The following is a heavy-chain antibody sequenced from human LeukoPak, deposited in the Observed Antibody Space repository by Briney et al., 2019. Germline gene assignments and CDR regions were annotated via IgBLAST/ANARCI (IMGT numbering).Heavy chain of an antibody. Sequence: GGSLRLSCAASGFTFSSYAMHWVRQAPGKGLEWVAVISHDGSNKYYADSVKGRLTISRDTSKNTLFLQMNSLRAEDTAVYYCARNDFGSGWLGDNWGQGTLVTVFS. CDR2: ISHDGSNK. J-gene: IGHJ4*02. CDR1: GFTFSSYA. CDR3: ARNDFGSGWLGDN. V-gene: IGHV3-30*04. D-gene: IGHD6-19*01.